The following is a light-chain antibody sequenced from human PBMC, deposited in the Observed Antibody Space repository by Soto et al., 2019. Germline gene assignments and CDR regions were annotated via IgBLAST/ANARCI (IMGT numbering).Light chain of an antibody. J-gene: IGKJ1*01. Sequence: DIQMTQSPSTLSAPVRYRVITTCRASQSISSWLAWYQQKPGKAPKLLIYDASSLESGVPSRFSGSGSGTEFTLTISSLQPDDFATYYCQQYNSYGTFGKGTKVDIK. CDR1: QSISSW. V-gene: IGKV1-5*01. CDR2: DAS. CDR3: QQYNSYGT.